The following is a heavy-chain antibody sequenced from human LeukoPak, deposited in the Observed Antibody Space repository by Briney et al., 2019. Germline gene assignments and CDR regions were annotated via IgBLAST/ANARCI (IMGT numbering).Heavy chain of an antibody. D-gene: IGHD4-23*01. J-gene: IGHJ3*02. Sequence: SETLSLTCTVSGGSISSSSYYWSWIRQPPGKGLEWIGYIYYSGSTYYNPSLKSRVTISVDTSKNQFSLKLSSVTAADTAVYYCASTTVVTPDAFDIWGQGTMVTVSS. CDR3: ASTTVVTPDAFDI. CDR2: IYYSGST. CDR1: GGSISSSSYY. V-gene: IGHV4-30-4*01.